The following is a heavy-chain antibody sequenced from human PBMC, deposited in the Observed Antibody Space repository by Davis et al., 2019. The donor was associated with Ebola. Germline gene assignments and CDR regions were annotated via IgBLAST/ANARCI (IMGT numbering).Heavy chain of an antibody. CDR1: GYTFTSYD. J-gene: IGHJ6*02. CDR2: MNPNSGNT. V-gene: IGHV1-8*01. D-gene: IGHD5-12*01. CDR3: ARGYSGYDWDYYYYGMDV. Sequence: ASVKVSCKASGYTFTSYDINWVRQATGQGLEWMGWMNPNSGNTGYAQKFQGRVTMTRNTSISTAYMELSSLRSEDTAVYYCARGYSGYDWDYYYYGMDVWGQGTTVTVSS.